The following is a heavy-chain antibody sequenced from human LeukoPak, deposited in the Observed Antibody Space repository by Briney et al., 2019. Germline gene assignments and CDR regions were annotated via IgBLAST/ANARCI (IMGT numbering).Heavy chain of an antibody. V-gene: IGHV1-46*01. D-gene: IGHD3-10*01. CDR3: ARDMGSYPDY. Sequence: ASVKVSCKASGYTFTSNYIHWVRQAPGQGLEWMGMIYPRDGSTSYAQKFQGRVTVTRDTSTSTVHMELSGLRSEDTAVYYCARDMGSYPDYWGQGTLVTVPS. J-gene: IGHJ4*02. CDR2: IYPRDGST. CDR1: GYTFTSNY.